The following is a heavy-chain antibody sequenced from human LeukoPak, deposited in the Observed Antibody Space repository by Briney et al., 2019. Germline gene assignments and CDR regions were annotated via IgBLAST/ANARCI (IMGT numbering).Heavy chain of an antibody. D-gene: IGHD6-13*01. Sequence: GGSLRLSCAASGFTFSSYGMHWVRQAPGKGLEWVAVISYDGSNKYYADSVKGRFTISRDNSKNTLYLQMNSLRAEDTAVYYCAKELDSSREYYFDYWGQGTLVTVSS. V-gene: IGHV3-30*18. CDR1: GFTFSSYG. CDR3: AKELDSSREYYFDY. CDR2: ISYDGSNK. J-gene: IGHJ4*02.